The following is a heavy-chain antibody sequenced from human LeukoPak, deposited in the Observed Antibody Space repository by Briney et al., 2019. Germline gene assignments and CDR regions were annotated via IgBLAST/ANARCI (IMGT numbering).Heavy chain of an antibody. Sequence: GGSLRLSCVASGFTFTSYAMSWVRQAPGKGLEWISAISADGRSTYHADSVKGRFTISRDNSKNTLYLQMNSLRAEDTAVYYCAKDLTYYYDTNDYWGQGTLVTVSS. V-gene: IGHV3-23*01. CDR1: GFTFTSYA. CDR2: ISADGRST. J-gene: IGHJ4*02. CDR3: AKDLTYYYDTNDY. D-gene: IGHD3-22*01.